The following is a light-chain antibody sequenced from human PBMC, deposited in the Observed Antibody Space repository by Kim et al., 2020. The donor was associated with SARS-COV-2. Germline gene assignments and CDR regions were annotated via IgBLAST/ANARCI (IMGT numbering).Light chain of an antibody. CDR1: QSVQNW. CDR3: QQYHTHST. J-gene: IGKJ1*01. Sequence: SAAVGDTVTITGRASQSVQNWLAWYQKIPGKAPKLLIHQASNLQGGVPSRFSGRGSGSEFTLTINSLQSGDFATYYCQQYHTHSTFGQGTKVDIK. V-gene: IGKV1-5*03. CDR2: QAS.